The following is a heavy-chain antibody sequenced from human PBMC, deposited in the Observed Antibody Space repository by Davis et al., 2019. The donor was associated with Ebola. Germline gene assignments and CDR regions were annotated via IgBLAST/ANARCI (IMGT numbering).Heavy chain of an antibody. CDR3: ARGGNYNDSSGYYSTYYYYGMDV. D-gene: IGHD3-22*01. CDR1: GFTFSDYY. CDR2: ISSSSSYT. V-gene: IGHV3-11*06. J-gene: IGHJ6*02. Sequence: PGGSLRLSCAASGFTFSDYYMSWIRQAPGKGLEWVSYISSSSSYTNYADSVKGRFTISRDNAKNSLYLQMNSLRAEDTAVYYCARGGNYNDSSGYYSTYYYYGMDVWGQGTTVTVSS.